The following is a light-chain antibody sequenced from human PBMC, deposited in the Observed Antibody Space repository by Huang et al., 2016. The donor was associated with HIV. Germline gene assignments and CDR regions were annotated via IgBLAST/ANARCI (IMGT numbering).Light chain of an antibody. CDR3: QQYDNLPLT. V-gene: IGKV1-33*01. CDR2: DAS. CDR1: QDISNY. Sequence: DIQMTQSPSSLSQSVGDRVTITCQVSQDISNYLNWYQQKPGKAPKLLIYDASHLESGVPSRFSGGGSGTDFTFTISSLRPEDVATYYCQQYDNLPLTFGGGTTVEIK. J-gene: IGKJ4*01.